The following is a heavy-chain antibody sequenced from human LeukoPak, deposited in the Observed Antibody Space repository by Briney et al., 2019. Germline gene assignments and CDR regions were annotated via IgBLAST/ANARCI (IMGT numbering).Heavy chain of an antibody. D-gene: IGHD2-15*01. CDR2: INPNSGGT. CDR1: GYTFTGYY. V-gene: IGHV1-2*02. Sequence: ASVKVSCKASGYTFTGYYMHWVRQAPGQGLEWMGWINPNSGGTNYAQNFQGRVTMTRDTSISTAYMELSRLRSDDTAVYYCARAGPRCSGGSCLRGVFDYWGQGTLVTVSS. CDR3: ARAGPRCSGGSCLRGVFDY. J-gene: IGHJ4*02.